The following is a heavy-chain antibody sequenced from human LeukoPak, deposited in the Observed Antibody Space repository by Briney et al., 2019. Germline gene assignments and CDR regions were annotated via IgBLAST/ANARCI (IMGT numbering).Heavy chain of an antibody. CDR2: IYYSGST. Sequence: SETLSLTCTVSGGSISSSSYYWGWIRQPPGKGLEWIGSIYYSGSTYYNPSLKSRVTISVDTSKNQFSLKLCSVTAADTAVYYCAGHRITMVRSCMDVWGKGTTVTVSS. CDR3: AGHRITMVRSCMDV. CDR1: GGSISSSSYY. V-gene: IGHV4-39*01. D-gene: IGHD3-10*01. J-gene: IGHJ6*03.